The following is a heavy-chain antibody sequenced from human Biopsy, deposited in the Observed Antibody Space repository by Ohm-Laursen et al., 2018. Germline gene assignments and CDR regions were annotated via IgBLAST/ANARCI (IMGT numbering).Heavy chain of an antibody. D-gene: IGHD3-9*01. J-gene: IGHJ1*01. CDR2: NIPILGTG. Sequence: SSVKVSCKAPGGTFSNYGVNWVRQAPGQGLEWLGGNIPILGTGNYAQKFQDRVAVAADTSTSTATMELRSLRSDDTAVYYCATKLTGYFHHWGQGTLVIVSS. V-gene: IGHV1-69*06. CDR1: GGTFSNYG. CDR3: ATKLTGYFHH.